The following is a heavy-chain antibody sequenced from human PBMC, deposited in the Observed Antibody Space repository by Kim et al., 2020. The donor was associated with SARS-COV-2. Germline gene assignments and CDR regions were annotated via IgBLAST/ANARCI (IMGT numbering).Heavy chain of an antibody. V-gene: IGHV3-30-3*01. CDR3: ARDPRAYTFFDY. D-gene: IGHD4-4*01. CDR1: GFTFSSYA. CDR2: ISYDGSNK. Sequence: GGSLRLSFAASGFTFSSYAMHWVRQAPGKGLEWVAVISYDGSNKYYADSVKGRFTISRDNSKNTLYLQMNSLRAEDTAVYYCARDPRAYTFFDYWGQGTL. J-gene: IGHJ4*02.